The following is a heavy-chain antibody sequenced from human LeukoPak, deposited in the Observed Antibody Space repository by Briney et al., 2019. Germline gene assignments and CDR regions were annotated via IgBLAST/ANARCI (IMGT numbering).Heavy chain of an antibody. CDR2: ISSSSSYI. D-gene: IGHD2-2*01. CDR3: ARDASRYCSSTSCPFDP. Sequence: GGSLTLSCAASGFTFTSYSMNWVRQAPGKGLEWVSSISSSSSYIYYADSVKGRFTISRDNAKNSLFLQMNSLRAEDTAVYYCARDASRYCSSTSCPFDPWGQGTLVTASS. CDR1: GFTFTSYS. J-gene: IGHJ5*02. V-gene: IGHV3-21*01.